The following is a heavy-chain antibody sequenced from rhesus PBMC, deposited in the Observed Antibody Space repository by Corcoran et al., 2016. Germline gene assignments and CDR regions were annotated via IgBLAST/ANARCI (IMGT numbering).Heavy chain of an antibody. CDR3: ARLYGNYWYFDL. CDR1: GGSISSGYYY. CDR2: ITYSGST. J-gene: IGHJ2*01. D-gene: IGHD4-35*01. V-gene: IGHV4-122*02. Sequence: QVQLQESGPGLVKPSETLSLTCAVSGGSISSGYYYWSWIRQPPGMGLEWIRYITYSGSTSYNPSLKRRVTIARDTSKNQRSLKLSSVTTADTAVYYCARLYGNYWYFDLWGPGTPITISS.